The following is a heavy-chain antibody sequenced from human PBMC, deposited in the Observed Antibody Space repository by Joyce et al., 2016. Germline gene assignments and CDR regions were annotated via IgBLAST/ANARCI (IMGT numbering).Heavy chain of an antibody. D-gene: IGHD2-2*01. J-gene: IGHJ3*01. V-gene: IGHV3-15*01. CDR3: VTGLCIGTACHWDDAFDV. CDR2: VKSKSQGGTT. CDR1: GFSFRNAW. Sequence: EVQLVESGGGLVKPGGSIRLSCAASGFSFRNAWVTWVRQAPGKGRAWVGRVKSKSQGGTTDYAAPVKGRFTISRDDSRDTAYLQMNSLKSEDTGVYFCVTGLCIGTACHWDDAFDVWGQGTMVTVSS.